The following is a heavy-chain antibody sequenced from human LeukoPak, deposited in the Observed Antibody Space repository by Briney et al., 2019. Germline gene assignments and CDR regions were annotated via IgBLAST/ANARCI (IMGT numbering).Heavy chain of an antibody. V-gene: IGHV4-34*01. CDR2: INHSGST. CDR1: GGSFSGYY. Sequence: SETLSLTCAVYGGSFSGYYWSWIRQPPGKGLEWIGEINHSGSTNYNPSLKSRVTISVDTSKNQFSLKLSSVTAADMAVYYCARSGGGTYFFDYWGQGTLVTVSS. J-gene: IGHJ4*02. D-gene: IGHD2-15*01. CDR3: ARSGGGTYFFDY.